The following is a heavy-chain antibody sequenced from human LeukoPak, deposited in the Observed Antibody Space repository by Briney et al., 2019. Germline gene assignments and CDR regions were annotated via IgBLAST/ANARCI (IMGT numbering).Heavy chain of an antibody. CDR1: GFTFSSYA. CDR3: ARDQGYQLLDSDY. D-gene: IGHD2-2*01. Sequence: PGGSLRLSCAASGFTFSSYAMSWVRQAPGKGLEWVSTISGSGSSTYYADSVKGRFTISRDNAKNSLYLQMNSLRAEDTAVYYCARDQGYQLLDSDYWGQGTLVTVSS. CDR2: ISGSGSST. V-gene: IGHV3-23*01. J-gene: IGHJ4*02.